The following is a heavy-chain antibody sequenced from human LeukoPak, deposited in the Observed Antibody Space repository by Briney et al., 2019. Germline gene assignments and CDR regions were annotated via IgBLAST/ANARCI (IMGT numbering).Heavy chain of an antibody. D-gene: IGHD3-22*01. J-gene: IGHJ4*02. CDR1: GVTFDDDT. CDR2: ISWDGGSK. V-gene: IGHV3-43*01. Sequence: GGSLRLSCAASGVTFDDDTRHWVRQAPGKGLEWVGLISWDGGSKYYADSVKGGFNISRDNSRNTLYLHMTSLKAEHKAVYYCAKAASLPYYASGRSLLRFDHWGQGTLVTVSS. CDR3: AKAASLPYYASGRSLLRFDH.